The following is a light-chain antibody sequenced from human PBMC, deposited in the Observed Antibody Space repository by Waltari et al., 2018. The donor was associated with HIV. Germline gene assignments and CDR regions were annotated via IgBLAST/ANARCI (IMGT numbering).Light chain of an antibody. CDR1: ALPKQF. J-gene: IGLJ3*02. V-gene: IGLV3-25*03. CDR2: QDT. Sequence: SFELTQPPSVSVSPGQTARITCSGDALPKQFAYWYQQKPGQAPGLIIYQDTGGPEGIPVRFSGSSSGTRVTLTVSGVQAEDEADYYCQSADSSGTWVFGGGTKLTVL. CDR3: QSADSSGTWV.